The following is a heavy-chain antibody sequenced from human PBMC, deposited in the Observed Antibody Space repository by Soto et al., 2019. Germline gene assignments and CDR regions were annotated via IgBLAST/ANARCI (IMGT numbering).Heavy chain of an antibody. Sequence: PGGSLRLSCAASGFTFSSYALSWVRQAPGKGLEWCSAITGPGFNTFYADSVKGRFTISRDNSDNTVHMHLNSIRAAKTDIYRYAKEYPASHGSNCYGLYNFWGQGILVTVSS. CDR3: AKEYPASHGSNCYGLYNF. D-gene: IGHD2-2*01. V-gene: IGHV3-23*01. CDR2: ITGPGFNT. J-gene: IGHJ4*02. CDR1: GFTFSSYA.